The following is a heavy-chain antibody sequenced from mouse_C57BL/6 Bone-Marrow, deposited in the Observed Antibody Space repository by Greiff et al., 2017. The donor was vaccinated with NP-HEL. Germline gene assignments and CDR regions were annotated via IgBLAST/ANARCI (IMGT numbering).Heavy chain of an antibody. D-gene: IGHD2-2*01. CDR3: ARDDGYYDAMDY. V-gene: IGHV7-1*01. CDR2: SRNKANDYTT. Sequence: EVKLMESGGGLVQSGRSLRLSCATSGFTFSDFYMEWVRQAPGKGLEWISASRNKANDYTTEYSASVKGRFIVSRDTSQSILYLQMNALRAEDTAIYYCARDDGYYDAMDYWGQGTSVTVSS. J-gene: IGHJ4*01. CDR1: GFTFSDFY.